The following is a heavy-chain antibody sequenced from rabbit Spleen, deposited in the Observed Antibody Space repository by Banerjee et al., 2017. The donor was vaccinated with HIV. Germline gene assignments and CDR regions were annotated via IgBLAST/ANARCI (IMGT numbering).Heavy chain of an antibody. D-gene: IGHD4-1*01. CDR2: IYSGSSGDT. CDR3: ARETSSGWGVVSYYFNL. V-gene: IGHV1S45*01. Sequence: QEQLVESGGGLVKPGASLTLTCIASGVSFSGSSYLCWVRQAPGKGLEWIACIYSGSSGDTYYASWAKGRFTISKTSSTTVTLQMTSLTAADTATYFCARETSSGWGVVSYYFNLWGQGTLVTVS. CDR1: GVSFSGSSY. J-gene: IGHJ4*01.